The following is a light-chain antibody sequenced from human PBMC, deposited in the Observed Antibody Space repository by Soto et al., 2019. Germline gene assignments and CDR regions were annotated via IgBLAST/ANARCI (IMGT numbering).Light chain of an antibody. Sequence: QSALTQPASVSGSPGQSITISCTGTSSDVGGYNYVSWYQQHPGKAPKLMIHDVSNRPAGVSNRFSGSKSGNTASLTSSGLQAEDEADYYCSSYTSSSTLGYVFGTGTKVTVL. V-gene: IGLV2-14*01. CDR2: DVS. CDR1: SSDVGGYNY. CDR3: SSYTSSSTLGYV. J-gene: IGLJ1*01.